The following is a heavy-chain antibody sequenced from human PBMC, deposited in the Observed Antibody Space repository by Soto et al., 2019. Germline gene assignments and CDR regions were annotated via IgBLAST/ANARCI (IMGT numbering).Heavy chain of an antibody. Sequence: QVQLVQSGAEVKKPGASVKVSCKASGYTFTSYDINWVRQAAGQGLEWIGWMNPNSGKAVYAQKFQGRVTMAGTTSISTGYMELSSLRSDDTAVYFCARGLVVVSATYGYFDLWGRGTLVTVSS. CDR2: MNPNSGKA. CDR1: GYTFTSYD. D-gene: IGHD2-15*01. J-gene: IGHJ2*01. CDR3: ARGLVVVSATYGYFDL. V-gene: IGHV1-8*01.